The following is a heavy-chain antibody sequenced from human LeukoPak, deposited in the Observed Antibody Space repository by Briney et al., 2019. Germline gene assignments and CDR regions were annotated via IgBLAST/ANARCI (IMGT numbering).Heavy chain of an antibody. CDR3: ARDPVRLLPPDAFDI. CDR1: GGSFSGYY. CDR2: IYYSGST. Sequence: SETLSLTCAVYGGSFSGYYWSWIRQPPGKGLEWIGSIYYSGSTYYNPSLKSRVTISVDTSKNQFSLKLSSVTAADTAVYYCARDPVRLLPPDAFDIWGQGTMVTVSS. J-gene: IGHJ3*02. D-gene: IGHD2-15*01. V-gene: IGHV4-34*01.